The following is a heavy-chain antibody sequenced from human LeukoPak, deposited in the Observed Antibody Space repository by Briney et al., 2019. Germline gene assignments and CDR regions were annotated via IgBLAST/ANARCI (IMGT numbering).Heavy chain of an antibody. CDR2: IYYSGST. D-gene: IGHD6-19*01. J-gene: IGHJ4*02. Sequence: SETLSLTCAVSGASIISSSYYWGWIRQPPGKGLGWIGSIYYSGSTNYNPTLKSRVTISADTSKNQFSLKLSSVTAADTAVYYCARRAYSSGAHWGQGTLVTVSS. V-gene: IGHV4-39*01. CDR3: ARRAYSSGAH. CDR1: GASIISSSYY.